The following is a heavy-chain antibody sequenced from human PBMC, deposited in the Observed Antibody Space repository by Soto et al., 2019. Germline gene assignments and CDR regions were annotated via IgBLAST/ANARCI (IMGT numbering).Heavy chain of an antibody. V-gene: IGHV1-24*01. CDR3: ATRGITGTTYYFDY. Sequence: ASVKVSCKVSGYTLTELSMHWVRQAPGKGLEWMGGFDPEDGETIYAQKFQGRVTMTEDTSTDTAYMELSSLRSEDTAVYYCATRGITGTTYYFDYWGQGTLVTVSS. D-gene: IGHD1-7*01. CDR2: FDPEDGET. J-gene: IGHJ4*02. CDR1: GYTLTELS.